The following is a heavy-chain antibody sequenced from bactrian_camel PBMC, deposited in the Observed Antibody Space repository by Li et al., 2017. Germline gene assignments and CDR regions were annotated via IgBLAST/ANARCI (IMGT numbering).Heavy chain of an antibody. V-gene: IGHV3S31*01. D-gene: IGHD1*01. Sequence: VQLVESGGGSVQTGGSLRLSCATSGFIYSTYCMGWFHQASGNMREGVAAIYSGNGTYWYADSVKDRFTISLDNANNTLYLRMNSLKPEDTAMYYCAADPAGTGGEAPHIHRCSAPNTPSFGYWGQGTQVTVS. CDR3: AADPAGTGGEAPHIHRCSAPNTPSFGY. J-gene: IGHJ6*01. CDR1: GFIYSTYC. CDR2: IYSGNGTY.